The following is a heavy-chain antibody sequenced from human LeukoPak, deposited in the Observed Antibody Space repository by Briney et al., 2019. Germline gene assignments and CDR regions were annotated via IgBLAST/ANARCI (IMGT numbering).Heavy chain of an antibody. Sequence: GGSLRLSCAASGFTFSNYDMNWVRQAPGKGLEWVSYISSSGGSKYYADSVKGRFTISRDNAKNSLYLQMNSLRGEDTAFYYCAKEFSGYLASFEYWGQGTLVTVSS. CDR3: AKEFSGYLASFEY. V-gene: IGHV3-48*03. CDR2: ISSSGGSK. CDR1: GFTFSNYD. J-gene: IGHJ4*02. D-gene: IGHD3-22*01.